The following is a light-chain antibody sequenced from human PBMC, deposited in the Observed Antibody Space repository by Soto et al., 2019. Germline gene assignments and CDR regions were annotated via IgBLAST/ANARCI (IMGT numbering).Light chain of an antibody. CDR2: QTS. J-gene: IGKJ5*01. Sequence: DIVLTPSPATLSSFPGDRVTLSCRASQYINTRLAWYQHRPGQAPRLLIYQTSLRAAGIPARFSASGSGTDFTLTISRLEPEDFALYYCQQYGSSAPITFGQGTRLEI. CDR3: QQYGSSAPIT. V-gene: IGKV3-20*01. CDR1: QYINTR.